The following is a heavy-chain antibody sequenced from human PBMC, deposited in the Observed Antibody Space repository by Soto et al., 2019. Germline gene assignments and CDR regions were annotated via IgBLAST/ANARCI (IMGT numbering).Heavy chain of an antibody. J-gene: IGHJ6*02. V-gene: IGHV3-66*01. CDR2: FNSGGNT. CDR3: ARDPNIVGATHGGYYYYYGMDV. D-gene: IGHD1-26*01. Sequence: GSLRLACATSVFGVSDNHVSWGRQAPGKGLEWVSAFNSGGNTYYADSVKGRFTISRDNAKNSLYLQMNSLRAEDTAVYYCARDPNIVGATHGGYYYYYGMDVWGQGTTVTVSS. CDR1: VFGVSDNH.